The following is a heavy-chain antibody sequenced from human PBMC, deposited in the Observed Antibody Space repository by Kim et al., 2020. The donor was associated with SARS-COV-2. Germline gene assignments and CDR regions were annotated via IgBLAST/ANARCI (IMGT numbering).Heavy chain of an antibody. CDR3: AKAGQGVYFDF. V-gene: IGHV3-23*01. J-gene: IGHJ4*02. Sequence: YYADAVKGRFTISRDYSKNTLFLQMNSLRAEDTAVYYCAKAGQGVYFDFWGQGTLVTVSS. D-gene: IGHD2-8*01.